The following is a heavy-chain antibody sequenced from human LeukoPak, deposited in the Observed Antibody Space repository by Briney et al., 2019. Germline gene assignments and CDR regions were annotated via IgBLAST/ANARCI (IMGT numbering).Heavy chain of an antibody. Sequence: GSLRLSCAASGFTFSSYSMNWVRQPPGKGLEWIGSIYYSGSTYYNPSLKSRVTISVDTSKNQFSLKLSSVTAADTAVYYCARVDSSSWYGSYYYYYMDVWGKGTTVTISS. J-gene: IGHJ6*03. V-gene: IGHV4-38-2*01. CDR3: ARVDSSSWYGSYYYYYMDV. D-gene: IGHD6-13*01. CDR1: GFTFSSYS. CDR2: IYYSGST.